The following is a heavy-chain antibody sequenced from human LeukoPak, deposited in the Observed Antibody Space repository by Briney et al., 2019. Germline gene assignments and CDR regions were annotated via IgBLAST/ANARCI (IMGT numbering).Heavy chain of an antibody. CDR2: ISSSSSYI. Sequence: GGSLRLSCAASGFTFSSYSMNWVRQAPGKGLEWVSSISSSSSYIYYADSVKGRFTISRDNAKNSLYLQMNSLRAEDTAVYYCARLIAAAGLIDYWGQGTLVTVSS. V-gene: IGHV3-21*01. D-gene: IGHD6-13*01. J-gene: IGHJ4*02. CDR3: ARLIAAAGLIDY. CDR1: GFTFSSYS.